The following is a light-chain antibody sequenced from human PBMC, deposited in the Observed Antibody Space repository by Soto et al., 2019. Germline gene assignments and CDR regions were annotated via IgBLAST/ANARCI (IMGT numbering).Light chain of an antibody. CDR2: GAS. CDR3: QQYNNWPLT. V-gene: IGKV3-15*01. Sequence: EIAMTQSPATLSVSPGERATLSCRASQSVNSNLAWYQQKPGQAPTLLIYGASTSATGIPARFSGSGSGTEFTVTISSLQSEDFAVYYCQQYNNWPLTFGGGTKVEIK. CDR1: QSVNSN. J-gene: IGKJ4*01.